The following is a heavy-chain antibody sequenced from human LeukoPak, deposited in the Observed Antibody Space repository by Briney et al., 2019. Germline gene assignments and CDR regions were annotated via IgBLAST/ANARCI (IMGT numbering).Heavy chain of an antibody. CDR3: TSQGGYYYDSSGYYHDY. CDR2: IRSKRDGGTT. CDR1: GFTFSNTW. Sequence: GGSLRLSCLASGFTFSNTWMNWVRQAPGKGLEWVARIRSKRDGGTTDYAAPVKGRFTISRDDSKNTLYLQMNSLKTEDTAVYYCTSQGGYYYDSSGYYHDYWDQGTLVTVSS. V-gene: IGHV3-15*07. J-gene: IGHJ4*02. D-gene: IGHD3-22*01.